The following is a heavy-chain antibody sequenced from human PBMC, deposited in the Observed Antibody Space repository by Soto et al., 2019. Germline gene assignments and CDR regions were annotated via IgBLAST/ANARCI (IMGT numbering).Heavy chain of an antibody. CDR3: ASLIGYSSGWWEDY. CDR2: ISYDGSNK. J-gene: IGHJ4*02. D-gene: IGHD6-19*01. CDR1: GFTFSSYG. Sequence: GGSLRLSCAASGFTFSSYGMHWVRQAPGKGLEWVAVISYDGSNKYYADSVKGRFTISRDNSKNTLYLQMNSLRAEDTAVYYCASLIGYSSGWWEDYWGQGTLVTVSS. V-gene: IGHV3-30*03.